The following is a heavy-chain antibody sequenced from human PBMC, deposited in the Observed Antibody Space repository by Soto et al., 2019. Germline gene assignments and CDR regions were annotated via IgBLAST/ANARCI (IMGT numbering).Heavy chain of an antibody. D-gene: IGHD3-9*01. Sequence: GGSLRLSCAASGFTFSNYWMHWVRQAPGKGLVWVSRIYTDGTITHYAASVKGRFTISRDNAKNTLYLQMNSLRAEDTAVYYCARAGGDYDILTGSLDYWGQGPLVTVSS. V-gene: IGHV3-74*01. CDR2: IYTDGTIT. CDR3: ARAGGDYDILTGSLDY. CDR1: GFTFSNYW. J-gene: IGHJ4*02.